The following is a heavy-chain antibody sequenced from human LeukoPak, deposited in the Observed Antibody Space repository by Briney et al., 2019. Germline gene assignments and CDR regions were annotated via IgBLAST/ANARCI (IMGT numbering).Heavy chain of an antibody. Sequence: GASVKVSCKASGYTFTSYGISWVRQAPGQGLEWMGWISAYNGNTNYAQKLQGRVTMTTDTSTSTAYMELRSLRSDDTAVYYCARDESWSSGWWWHYYYGMDVWGQGTTVTVSS. CDR1: GYTFTSYG. CDR2: ISAYNGNT. CDR3: ARDESWSSGWWWHYYYGMDV. D-gene: IGHD6-19*01. V-gene: IGHV1-18*01. J-gene: IGHJ6*02.